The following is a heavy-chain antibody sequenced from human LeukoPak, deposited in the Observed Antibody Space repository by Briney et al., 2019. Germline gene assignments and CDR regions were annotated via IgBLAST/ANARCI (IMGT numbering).Heavy chain of an antibody. CDR1: GYTFTDYS. CDR3: ARVGVEGASCYDY. J-gene: IGHJ4*02. D-gene: IGHD2-2*01. CDR2: INPNSGDT. Sequence: ASVKVSCKASGYTFTDYSMHWVRQAPGQGLEWTGWINPNSGDTNYAQKFQGRVTITRDTSISTAYMELSRLRSDDTAVYYCARVGVEGASCYDYWGQGTLVTVSS. V-gene: IGHV1-2*02.